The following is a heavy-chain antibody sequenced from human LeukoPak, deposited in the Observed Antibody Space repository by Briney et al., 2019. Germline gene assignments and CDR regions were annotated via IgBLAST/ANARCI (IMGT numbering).Heavy chain of an antibody. CDR2: INWNGGST. Sequence: PGGSLRLSCAASGFTFDDYGMSWVRQAPGKGLEWVSGINWNGGSTGYADSVKGRFTISRDNAKNSLYLQMNSLRAEDTALYHCARAARYQLLSPFDYWGQGTLVTVSS. D-gene: IGHD2-2*01. V-gene: IGHV3-20*01. CDR1: GFTFDDYG. CDR3: ARAARYQLLSPFDY. J-gene: IGHJ4*02.